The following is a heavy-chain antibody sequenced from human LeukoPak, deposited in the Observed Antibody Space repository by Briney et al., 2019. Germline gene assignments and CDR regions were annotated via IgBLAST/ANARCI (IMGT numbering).Heavy chain of an antibody. D-gene: IGHD3-10*01. CDR3: ARDRPITMVRGVIRFDP. J-gene: IGHJ5*02. CDR2: IKQDGSDK. V-gene: IGHV3-7*01. Sequence: PGGSLRLSCAASGFTFSSYWMSWVRQAPGKGLEWVANIKQDGSDKYYVDSVKGRFTISRNNAKNSLYLQMNSLRAEDTDVYYCARDRPITMVRGVIRFDPWGQGTLVTVSS. CDR1: GFTFSSYW.